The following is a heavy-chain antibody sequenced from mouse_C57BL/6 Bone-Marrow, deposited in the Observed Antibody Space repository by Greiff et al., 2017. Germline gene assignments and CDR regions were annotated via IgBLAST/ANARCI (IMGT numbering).Heavy chain of an antibody. V-gene: IGHV1-55*01. CDR2: IYPGSGST. CDR3: ARDCYYFDY. Sequence: VQLQQPGAELVKPGASVKMSCKASGYTFTSYWITWVKQRPGQGLEWIGDIYPGSGSTNYNEKFKSKATLTVDQSSSTAYMQLNSLTSEDSAVYYCARDCYYFDYWGQGTTLTVSS. J-gene: IGHJ2*01. CDR1: GYTFTSYW.